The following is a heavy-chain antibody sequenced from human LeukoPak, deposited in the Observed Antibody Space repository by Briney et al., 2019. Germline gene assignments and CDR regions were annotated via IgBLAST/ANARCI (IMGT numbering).Heavy chain of an antibody. CDR1: GGTFSSYA. CDR2: IIPILGTA. J-gene: IGHJ4*02. V-gene: IGHV1-69*13. CDR3: AREGGPYRPLDY. Sequence: SVKVSCKASGGTFSSYAISWVRQAPGQGLEWMGGIIPILGTANYAQKFQGRVTITADESTSTAYMELSSLRSEDTAVYYCAREGGPYRPLDYSGQGTLVTVSS.